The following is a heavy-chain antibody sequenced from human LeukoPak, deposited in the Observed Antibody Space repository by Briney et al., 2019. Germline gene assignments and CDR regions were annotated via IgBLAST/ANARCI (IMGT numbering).Heavy chain of an antibody. Sequence: ASVKVSCKASGYTFTGYYIHWVRQAPGQGLEWMGWINPNSGGTNYAQKFQGRVTMTRDTSISTVYMELSSLRSDDTAVYYCASSHLDCSGGSCYGYYYYYMDVWGKGTTVTVSS. D-gene: IGHD2-15*01. CDR1: GYTFTGYY. CDR2: INPNSGGT. CDR3: ASSHLDCSGGSCYGYYYYYMDV. J-gene: IGHJ6*03. V-gene: IGHV1-2*02.